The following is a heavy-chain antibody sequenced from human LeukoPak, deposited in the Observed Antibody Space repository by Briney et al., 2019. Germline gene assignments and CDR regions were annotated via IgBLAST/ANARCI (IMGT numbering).Heavy chain of an antibody. V-gene: IGHV3-7*01. D-gene: IGHD2-2*01. CDR3: AKDGGCSSPTCWSAP. J-gene: IGHJ5*02. CDR1: GFTFSGYW. CDR2: IKQDGSEK. Sequence: PGGSLRLSCAASGFTFSGYWMSWVRQAPGKGLEWVANIKQDGSEKYYVDSVKGRFTISRDNAKNSLYLQMNSLRAEDTAVYYCAKDGGCSSPTCWSAPGAREPRVTVS.